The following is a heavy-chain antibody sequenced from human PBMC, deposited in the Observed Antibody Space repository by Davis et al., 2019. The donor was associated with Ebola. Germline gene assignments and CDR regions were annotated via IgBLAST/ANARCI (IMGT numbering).Heavy chain of an antibody. J-gene: IGHJ1*01. D-gene: IGHD3-3*01. Sequence: PGGSLRLSCAASGFTFSSYAMSWVRQAPGKGLEWVSAISGSGGSTYYADSVKGRFTISRDNSKNTLYLQMNSLRAEDTAVYYCAKDGQDYDFWSGYYEGINFQHWGQGTLVTVSS. V-gene: IGHV3-23*01. CDR3: AKDGQDYDFWSGYYEGINFQH. CDR2: ISGSGGST. CDR1: GFTFSSYA.